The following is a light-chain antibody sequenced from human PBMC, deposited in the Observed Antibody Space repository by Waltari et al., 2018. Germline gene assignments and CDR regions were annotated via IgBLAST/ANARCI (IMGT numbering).Light chain of an antibody. CDR2: KDT. V-gene: IGLV3-25*03. CDR1: ALPKHF. CDR3: QSADSTSTHVV. J-gene: IGLJ2*01. Sequence: SYELTQPPSVSVSPGQTATITCSGDALPKHFAFWYQQKPGQAPVLVTYKDTAGPSGIPDRFSGSTSGTTVTLTSSGVQAEDEADYYCQSADSTSTHVVFGGGTKLTVL.